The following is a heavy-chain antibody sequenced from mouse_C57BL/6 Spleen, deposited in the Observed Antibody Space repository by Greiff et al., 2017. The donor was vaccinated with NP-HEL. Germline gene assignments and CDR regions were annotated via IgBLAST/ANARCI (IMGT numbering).Heavy chain of an antibody. V-gene: IGHV1-81*01. CDR2: IYPRSGNT. D-gene: IGHD2-3*01. CDR3: AGGDGYPLDY. J-gene: IGHJ2*01. Sequence: QVQLKESGAELARPGASVKLSCKASGYTFTSYGISWVKQRTGQGLEWIGEIYPRSGNTYYNEKFKGKATLTADKSSSTAYMELRSLTSEDSAVYFCAGGDGYPLDYWGQGTTLTVSS. CDR1: GYTFTSYG.